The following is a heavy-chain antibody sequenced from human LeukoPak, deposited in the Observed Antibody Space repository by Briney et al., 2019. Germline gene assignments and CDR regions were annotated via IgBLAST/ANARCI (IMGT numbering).Heavy chain of an antibody. V-gene: IGHV3-23*01. CDR2: FSTNSGA. D-gene: IGHD6-19*01. J-gene: IGHJ4*02. Sequence: GGSLRLSCAASGFTFSDYAMSWVRQAPGKGLEWVSIFSTNSGALYATSVKGRFTTSRDNSRNTLYLQMDSLGVDDTAIYYCAKANRGWYFKEYFFDYWGLGTPVTVSS. CDR3: AKANRGWYFKEYFFDY. CDR1: GFTFSDYA.